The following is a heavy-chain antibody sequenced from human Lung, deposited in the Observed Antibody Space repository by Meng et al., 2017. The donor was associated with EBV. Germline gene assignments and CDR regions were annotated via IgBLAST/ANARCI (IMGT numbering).Heavy chain of an antibody. V-gene: IGHV1-18*01. CDR1: GYTFGSYG. J-gene: IGHJ4*02. CDR2: FVNYVDT. CDR3: ASGTPGRSYCDY. Sequence: YLLPVGPEVEKPGASVGVSCEASGYTFGSYGICWVRQAPGQGLEWMGWFVNYVDTYPAPKFQGRVTMTTDTHTNTAFMELRSLTSDDTAVYYCASGTPGRSYCDYWGQGTLVTVSS. D-gene: IGHD2-15*01.